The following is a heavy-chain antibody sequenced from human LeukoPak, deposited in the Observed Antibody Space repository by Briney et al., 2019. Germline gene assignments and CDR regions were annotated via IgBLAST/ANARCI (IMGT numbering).Heavy chain of an antibody. V-gene: IGHV4-39*07. CDR3: ATLPGDAVIGTAPNWFDP. J-gene: IGHJ5*02. CDR2: INHSGST. CDR1: GGSISSSSYY. D-gene: IGHD3-22*01. Sequence: SETLSLTCTVSGGSISSSSYYWGWIRQPPGKGLEWIREINHSGSTNYNPSLKSRVTISVDTSKNQFSLKLSSVTAADTALYYCATLPGDAVIGTAPNWFDPWGQGTLVTVSS.